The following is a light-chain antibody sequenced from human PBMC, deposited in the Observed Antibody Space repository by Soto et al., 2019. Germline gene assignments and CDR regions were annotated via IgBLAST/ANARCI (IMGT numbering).Light chain of an antibody. CDR2: DTS. CDR1: YSNIGIND. J-gene: IGLJ2*01. CDR3: AAWDDSLNGPA. V-gene: IGLV1-44*01. Sequence: QSVLSQPPSASGTPGQTVTVSCSGTYSNIGINDVHWYRQLSGTAPQILIYDTSQRATGVPDRFSGSRSGTSASLVISGLQTGDEADYHCAAWDDSLNGPAFGGGTKVTVL.